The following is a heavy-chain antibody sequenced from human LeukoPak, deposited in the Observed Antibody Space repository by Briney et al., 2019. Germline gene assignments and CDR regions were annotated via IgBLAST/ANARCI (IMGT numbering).Heavy chain of an antibody. D-gene: IGHD3-9*01. Sequence: GGSLRLSCAASGFTFSSYSMNWVRQAPGKGLEWVSSISSSSSYIYYVDSVKGRFTISRDNAKNSLYLQMNSLRAEDTAVYYCARGTYDILTGFDYWGQGTLVTVSS. CDR1: GFTFSSYS. V-gene: IGHV3-21*01. CDR3: ARGTYDILTGFDY. CDR2: ISSSSSYI. J-gene: IGHJ4*02.